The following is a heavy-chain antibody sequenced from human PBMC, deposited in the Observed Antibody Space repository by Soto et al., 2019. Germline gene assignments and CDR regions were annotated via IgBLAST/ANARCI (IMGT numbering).Heavy chain of an antibody. Sequence: SETLSLTCTVSGGSISSNYWTWIRQPPGKGLEWIGYVYSSGSTNYNPALKSRVTISEDTSKSQFSLKVNSMTAADTAVYYCARYRREAVAGYTLGNWGQGMLVTVSS. CDR1: GGSISSNY. V-gene: IGHV4-59*01. CDR3: ARYRREAVAGYTLGN. D-gene: IGHD6-13*01. J-gene: IGHJ4*02. CDR2: VYSSGST.